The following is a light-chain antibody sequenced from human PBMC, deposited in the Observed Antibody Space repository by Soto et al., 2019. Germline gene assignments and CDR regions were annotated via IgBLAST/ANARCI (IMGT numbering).Light chain of an antibody. CDR1: QSVSSSY. CDR2: GAS. Sequence: SQGERATLSCRASQSVSSSYLAWYQQKPGQAPRLLIYGASSRATGIPDRFSGSGSGTDFTLTISRLEPEDFAVYYCQQYGSSRTFGQGTKVDIK. J-gene: IGKJ1*01. CDR3: QQYGSSRT. V-gene: IGKV3-20*01.